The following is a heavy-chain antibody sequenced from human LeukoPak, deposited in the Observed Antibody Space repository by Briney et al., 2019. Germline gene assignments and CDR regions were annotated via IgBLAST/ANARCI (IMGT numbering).Heavy chain of an antibody. Sequence: ASVKVSCKASGYTFTGYYMYWVRQAPGQGLEWMGWINPNSGGTTYAQKFQGRVTMTRDTSISTAYMELSRLRSDDTAVYYCGRAEQQLVLAVDYWGQGTLVTVSS. J-gene: IGHJ4*02. D-gene: IGHD6-13*01. CDR1: GYTFTGYY. CDR3: GRAEQQLVLAVDY. CDR2: INPNSGGT. V-gene: IGHV1-2*02.